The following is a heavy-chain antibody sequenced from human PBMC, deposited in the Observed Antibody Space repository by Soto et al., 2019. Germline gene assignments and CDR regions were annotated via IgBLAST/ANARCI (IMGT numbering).Heavy chain of an antibody. Sequence: SETLSLTCTVSGGSISSYYWSWIRQPPGKGLEWIGYIYYSGSTNYNPSLKSRVTISVDTSKNQFSLKLSSVTAADTAVYYCARLGGYDFYYYYYYMDVWGKGTTVTVSS. D-gene: IGHD5-12*01. J-gene: IGHJ6*03. V-gene: IGHV4-59*08. CDR1: GGSISSYY. CDR3: ARLGGYDFYYYYYYMDV. CDR2: IYYSGST.